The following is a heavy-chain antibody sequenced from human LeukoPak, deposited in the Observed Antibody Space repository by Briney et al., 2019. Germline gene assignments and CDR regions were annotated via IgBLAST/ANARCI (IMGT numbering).Heavy chain of an antibody. J-gene: IGHJ5*02. CDR2: IDYSGST. CDR3: ARRGPNMNQPTEDYDFWSGYYRGFDP. V-gene: IGHV4-4*07. CDR1: GGSISSYY. D-gene: IGHD3-3*01. Sequence: TSETLSLTCTVSGGSISSYYWSWIRQPAGKGLEWIGRIDYSGSTNYNLSLKSRVTISVDTSKNQFSLKLSSVTVADTAVYYCARRGPNMNQPTEDYDFWSGYYRGFDPWGQGTLVTVSS.